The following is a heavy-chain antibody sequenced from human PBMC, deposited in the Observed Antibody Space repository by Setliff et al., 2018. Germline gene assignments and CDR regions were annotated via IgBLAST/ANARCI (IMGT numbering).Heavy chain of an antibody. D-gene: IGHD6-13*01. Sequence: ASVKVSCKASGYTFTSYGISWVRQAPGQGLEWMGWISAYNGNTNYAQKFQGRVTMTRDTSISTAYMELSRLRSDDTAVYYCARWRSAAAGIGWEYFQHWGQGTLVTVSS. CDR2: ISAYNGNT. V-gene: IGHV1-18*01. CDR3: ARWRSAAAGIGWEYFQH. CDR1: GYTFTSYG. J-gene: IGHJ1*01.